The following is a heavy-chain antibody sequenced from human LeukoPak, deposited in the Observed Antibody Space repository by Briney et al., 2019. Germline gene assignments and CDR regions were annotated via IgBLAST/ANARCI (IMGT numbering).Heavy chain of an antibody. J-gene: IGHJ5*02. CDR3: ARRLTQYDCFDP. CDR2: TYYSSTWYN. CDR1: GDSVSSNSGT. V-gene: IGHV6-1*01. D-gene: IGHD2-2*01. Sequence: SQTLSLTCAISGDSVSSNSGTWNWLKKSPTRGVEWLGRTYYSSTWYNHYAVSVRGRITVTPATSKTPFSLHLNSVTPEDTAVYYCARRLTQYDCFDPWGQGILVTVSS.